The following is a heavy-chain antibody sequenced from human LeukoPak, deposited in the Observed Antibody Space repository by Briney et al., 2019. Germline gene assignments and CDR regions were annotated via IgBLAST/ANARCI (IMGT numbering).Heavy chain of an antibody. CDR1: GYSFGNYW. Sequence: GESLKISCKGSGYSFGNYWIGWVRQMPGKGLEWMGIIYPGDSDTRYGPSFQGQVTISADKSISTAYLQWSSLKASDSAMYYCARREGGWYLDYWGQGTLVIVSS. J-gene: IGHJ4*02. V-gene: IGHV5-51*01. D-gene: IGHD6-19*01. CDR2: IYPGDSDT. CDR3: ARREGGWYLDY.